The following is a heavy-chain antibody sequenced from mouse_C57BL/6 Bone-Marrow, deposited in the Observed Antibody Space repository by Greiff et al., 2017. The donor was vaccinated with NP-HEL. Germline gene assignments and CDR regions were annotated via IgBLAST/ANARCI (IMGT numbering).Heavy chain of an antibody. CDR3: ARWVYGSSFYWYFDV. Sequence: EVMLVESGPVLVKPGASVKMSCKASGYTFTDYYMNWVKQSHGKSLEWIGVINPYNGGTSYNQKFKGKATLTVDKSSSTAYMELNSLTSEDSAVYYCARWVYGSSFYWYFDVWGTGTTVTVSS. V-gene: IGHV1-19*01. CDR1: GYTFTDYY. CDR2: INPYNGGT. J-gene: IGHJ1*03. D-gene: IGHD1-1*01.